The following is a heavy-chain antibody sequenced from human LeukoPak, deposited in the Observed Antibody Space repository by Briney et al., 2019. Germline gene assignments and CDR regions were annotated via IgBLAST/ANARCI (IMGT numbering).Heavy chain of an antibody. J-gene: IGHJ5*02. CDR1: GGSISSSSYY. CDR2: IYYSGST. Sequence: PSETLSLTCTISGGSISSSSYYWGWIRQPPGKGLEWIGSIYYSGSTYYNPSLKSRVTISVDTSKNQFSLKLSSVTAADTAVYYCARGRGLGGVWNWFDPWGQGTLVTVSS. V-gene: IGHV4-39*07. D-gene: IGHD3-16*01. CDR3: ARGRGLGGVWNWFDP.